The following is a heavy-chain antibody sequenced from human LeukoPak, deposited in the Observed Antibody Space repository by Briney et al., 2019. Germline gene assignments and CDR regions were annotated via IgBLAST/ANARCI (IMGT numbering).Heavy chain of an antibody. J-gene: IGHJ6*02. D-gene: IGHD3-16*01. Sequence: GGSLRLSCAASGFTFSSYSMKWVRQAPGKGLEWVSWISGSGGGAYYADYVKGRVTISRDKSKNTVYLQMNRLRAEDTAVYYWAKDRITPRGGYDYGMELWAQGPTVSVS. V-gene: IGHV3-23*01. CDR2: ISGSGGGA. CDR3: AKDRITPRGGYDYGMEL. CDR1: GFTFSSYS.